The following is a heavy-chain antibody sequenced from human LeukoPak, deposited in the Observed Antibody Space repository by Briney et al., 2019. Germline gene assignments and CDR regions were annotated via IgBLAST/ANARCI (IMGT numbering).Heavy chain of an antibody. J-gene: IGHJ4*02. CDR1: GFTFSSYW. Sequence: TGGSLRLSCAASGFTFSSYWMHWVRQVPGKGLVWVSGINTDGSTTSYADSVKGRFTISRDNAKNSLFLQMNSLRAEDTAVYYCARVSQWLVPYWGQGTLVTVSS. V-gene: IGHV3-74*01. CDR2: INTDGSTT. CDR3: ARVSQWLVPY. D-gene: IGHD6-19*01.